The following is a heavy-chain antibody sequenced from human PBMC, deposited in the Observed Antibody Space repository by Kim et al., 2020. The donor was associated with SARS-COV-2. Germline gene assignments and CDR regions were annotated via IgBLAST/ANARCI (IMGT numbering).Heavy chain of an antibody. D-gene: IGHD3-9*01. V-gene: IGHV4-34*01. J-gene: IGHJ4*01. Sequence: SETLSLTCAVYGGSFSGYYWSWIRQPPGKGLEWIGEINHSGSTNYNPSLKSRVTISVDTSKNQFSLKLSSVTAADTAVYYCARGTPPEYYDILTGYYNY. CDR2: INHSGST. CDR3: ARGTPPEYYDILTGYYNY. CDR1: GGSFSGYY.